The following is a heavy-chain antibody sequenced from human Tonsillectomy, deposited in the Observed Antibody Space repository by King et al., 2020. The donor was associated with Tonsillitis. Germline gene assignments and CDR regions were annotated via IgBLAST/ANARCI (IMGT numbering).Heavy chain of an antibody. CDR3: TWNDWNDEGDY. CDR1: GFTFSNAW. V-gene: IGHV3-15*01. D-gene: IGHD1-1*01. Sequence: VQLVESGGGLVKPGGSLRLSCAASGFTFSNAWMSWVRQGTGKGLEWVGRIKSNTDGATTDYAAPVKGRFTISRDDSKNTLFLQMNSLKTEDTAVYYCTWNDWNDEGDYWGQGTLVTVS. J-gene: IGHJ4*02. CDR2: IKSNTDGATT.